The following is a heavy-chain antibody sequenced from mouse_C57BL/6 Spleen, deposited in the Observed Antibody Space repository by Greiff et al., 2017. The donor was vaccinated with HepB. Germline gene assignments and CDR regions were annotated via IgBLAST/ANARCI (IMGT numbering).Heavy chain of an antibody. CDR3: ASHYYGSSYEAMDY. D-gene: IGHD1-1*01. Sequence: VKLQQSGPELVKPGASVKISCKASGYAFSSSWMNWVKQRPGKGLEWIGRIYPGDGDTNYNGKFKGKATLTADKSSSTAYMQLSSLTSEDSAVYFCASHYYGSSYEAMDYWGQGTSVTVSS. CDR2: IYPGDGDT. V-gene: IGHV1-82*01. J-gene: IGHJ4*01. CDR1: GYAFSSSW.